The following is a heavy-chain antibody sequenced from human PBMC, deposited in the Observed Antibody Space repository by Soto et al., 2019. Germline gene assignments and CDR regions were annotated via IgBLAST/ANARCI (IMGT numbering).Heavy chain of an antibody. CDR1: GGTFSRYA. CDR3: ARAPHKLVVVPAAISIWFDP. J-gene: IGHJ5*02. CDR2: IIPIFGTA. Sequence: SVKVSRKASGGTFSRYAISWVRQAPGQGLEWMGGIIPIFGTAKYAQKFQGRVTITADESTSTAYMELSSLRSEDTAVYYCARAPHKLVVVPAAISIWFDPWGQGTLVTVSS. V-gene: IGHV1-69*13. D-gene: IGHD2-2*01.